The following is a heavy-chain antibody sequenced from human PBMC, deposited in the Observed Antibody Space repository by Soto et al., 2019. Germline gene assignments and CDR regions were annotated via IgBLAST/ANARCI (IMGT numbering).Heavy chain of an antibody. CDR2: ISDSGGST. CDR1: GFSFRIFA. J-gene: IGHJ6*02. V-gene: IGHV3-23*01. CDR3: ARDGLTAFGMIPPWDVDV. Sequence: EVHLSQSGGGLAQPGGSLRLSCAASGFSFRIFAMNWVRQAPGKGLEWIANISDSGGSTLYSDSVKGRFIISRDNSDDTLYLEMNSLRVEDTAIYYCARDGLTAFGMIPPWDVDVWGQGTTVTVSS. D-gene: IGHD3-3*01.